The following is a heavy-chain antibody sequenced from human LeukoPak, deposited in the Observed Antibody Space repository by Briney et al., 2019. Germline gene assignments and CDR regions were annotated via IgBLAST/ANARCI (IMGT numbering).Heavy chain of an antibody. Sequence: RPGGSLRLSCAAFGFTFDDYGMSWVRQAPGKGLEWVSGINWNGGSTGYADSVKGRFTISRDNAKNSLYLQTNSLRAEDTALYYCATGANRAVTPGAFDIWGQGTMVTVSS. V-gene: IGHV3-20*04. D-gene: IGHD4-17*01. CDR1: GFTFDDYG. CDR3: ATGANRAVTPGAFDI. CDR2: INWNGGST. J-gene: IGHJ3*02.